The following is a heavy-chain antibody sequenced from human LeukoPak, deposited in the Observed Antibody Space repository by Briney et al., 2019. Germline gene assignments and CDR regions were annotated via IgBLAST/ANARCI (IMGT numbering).Heavy chain of an antibody. J-gene: IGHJ4*02. D-gene: IGHD3-16*02. CDR1: GGTFSSYA. V-gene: IGHV1-69*06. Sequence: ASVKVSCKASGGTFSSYAISWVRQAPGQGLEWMGGIIPIFGTANYAQKFQGRVTLTADKSTSTAYMELSSLRSEDTAVYYCARSVDDYVWGSYRQDYWGQGTLVTVSS. CDR3: ARSVDDYVWGSYRQDY. CDR2: IIPIFGTA.